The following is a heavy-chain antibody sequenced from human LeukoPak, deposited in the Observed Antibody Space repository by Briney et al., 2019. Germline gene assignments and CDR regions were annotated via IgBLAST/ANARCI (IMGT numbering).Heavy chain of an antibody. CDR2: IKADGSEK. V-gene: IGHV3-7*01. CDR3: TRKYCTTKTCYPFDY. Sequence: GGSLRLSCAASGFTFSSYWMSWVRQAPGKGLEWVANIKADGSEKFYVDSLKGRFTISRDNAKNTVYLQMNSLRAEDTALYYCTRKYCTTKTCYPFDYWGQGSLVTVSS. CDR1: GFTFSSYW. J-gene: IGHJ4*02. D-gene: IGHD2-8*01.